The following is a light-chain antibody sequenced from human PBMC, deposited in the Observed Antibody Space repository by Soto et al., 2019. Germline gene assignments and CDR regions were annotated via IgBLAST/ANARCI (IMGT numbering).Light chain of an antibody. CDR2: GAS. J-gene: IGKJ1*01. CDR1: QSLSNNY. CDR3: QQYETFPRT. V-gene: IGKV3-20*01. Sequence: EIVLTQSPGTLSLSPGDRATLSCRASQSLSNNYLAWYQQKSGQAPRLLIYGASRRATDIPDSFSGSGSGADFTLTITSLEPADFAVYFCQQYETFPRTFGLGTKV.